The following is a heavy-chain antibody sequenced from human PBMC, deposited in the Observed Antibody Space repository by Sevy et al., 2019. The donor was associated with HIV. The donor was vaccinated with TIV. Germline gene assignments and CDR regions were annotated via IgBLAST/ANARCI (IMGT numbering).Heavy chain of an antibody. CDR3: ASTRDYYDSSGYYFDY. J-gene: IGHJ4*02. CDR1: GYTLTELS. D-gene: IGHD3-22*01. Sequence: ASVKVSCKVSGYTLTELSIHWVRQAPGKGLEWLVTFDPEDGKTIYAQNFQGRVTMTGDTSTDTTYMELSSLRSEDTAVYYCASTRDYYDSSGYYFDYWGQGTLVTVSS. CDR2: FDPEDGKT. V-gene: IGHV1-24*01.